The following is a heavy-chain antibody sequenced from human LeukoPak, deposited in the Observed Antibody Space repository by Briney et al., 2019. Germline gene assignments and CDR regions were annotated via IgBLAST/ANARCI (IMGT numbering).Heavy chain of an antibody. CDR2: IHYAGNNK. D-gene: IGHD3-10*02. CDR1: GFTFSNYG. V-gene: IGHV3-30*02. J-gene: IGHJ6*04. CDR3: AELGITMIGGV. Sequence: GGSLRLSCAASGFTFSNYGMHWVRQAPGKGLEWVAFIHYAGNNKYYGDSVKGRFTISRDNSKNTLYLQMNSLRAEDTAVYYCAELGITMIGGVWGKGTTVTISS.